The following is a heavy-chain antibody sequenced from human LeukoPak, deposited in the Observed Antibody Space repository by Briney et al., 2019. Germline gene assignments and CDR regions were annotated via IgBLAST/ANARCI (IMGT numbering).Heavy chain of an antibody. CDR1: GFTFGSYS. J-gene: IGHJ4*02. CDR2: MSSGSRYI. D-gene: IGHD3-3*01. CDR3: ARDRPTGASRLFVVQ. Sequence: GGSLRLSCAASGFTFGSYSMTWVRQAPGKGLEWVSSMSSGSRYIYYADSVRGRFTISRDNAKNSLYLLMNSLGAEDTAVYYCARDRPTGASRLFVVQWGQGTLVTVSS. V-gene: IGHV3-21*01.